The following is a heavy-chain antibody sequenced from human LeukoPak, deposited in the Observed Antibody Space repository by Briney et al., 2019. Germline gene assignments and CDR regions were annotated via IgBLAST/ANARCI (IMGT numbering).Heavy chain of an antibody. J-gene: IGHJ4*02. Sequence: GGSLRLSCAASGFTFDDYAMHWVRQAPGKGLEWVSGISWNSGSIGYADSVKGRFTISRDNAKNSLYLQMNSLRAEDTALYYCAKDYKLRSVRFFDYWGQGTLVTVSS. CDR1: GFTFDDYA. V-gene: IGHV3-9*01. CDR3: AKDYKLRSVRFFDY. CDR2: ISWNSGSI. D-gene: IGHD1-14*01.